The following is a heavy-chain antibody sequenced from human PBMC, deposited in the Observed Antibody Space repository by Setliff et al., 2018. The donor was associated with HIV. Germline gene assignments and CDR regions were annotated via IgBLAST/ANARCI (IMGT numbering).Heavy chain of an antibody. CDR1: GFIVSDTY. CDR3: TMAPRLAATYGVDV. V-gene: IGHV3-53*01. Sequence: LRLSCAASGFIVSDTYMSWVRQAPGKGPECVAVSYRGGGTYYADSVRGRFTISRDDSNNTLYLQMSTLRVDDTAVYYCTMAPRLAATYGVDVWGQGTTVTVSS. J-gene: IGHJ6*02. D-gene: IGHD3-10*01. CDR2: SYRGGGT.